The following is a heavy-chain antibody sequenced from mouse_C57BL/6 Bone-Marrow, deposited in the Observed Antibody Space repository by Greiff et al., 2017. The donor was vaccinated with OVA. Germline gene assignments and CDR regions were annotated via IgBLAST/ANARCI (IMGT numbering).Heavy chain of an antibody. Sequence: VQLQQSGAELVKPGASVKMSCKASGYTFTSYWITWVKQRPGQGLEWIGDIYPGSGSTNYNEKFKSKATLTVDTSSSTAYMQLSSLSSEDSAVYYCAPDGYYVGYWGQGTPLTVSS. CDR2: IYPGSGST. CDR3: APDGYYVGY. V-gene: IGHV1-55*01. D-gene: IGHD2-3*01. J-gene: IGHJ2*01. CDR1: GYTFTSYW.